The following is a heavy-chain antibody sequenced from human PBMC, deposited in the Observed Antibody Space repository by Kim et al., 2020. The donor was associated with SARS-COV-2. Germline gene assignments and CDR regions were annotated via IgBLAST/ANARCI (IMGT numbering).Heavy chain of an antibody. J-gene: IGHJ4*02. Sequence: SETLSLTCTVSGGSIRSYYWSWIRQPPGKGLEWIGYIYYSGSTNYNPSLKSRVTISVDTSKNQFSLKLSSVTAADTAVYYCAKGFDYWGQGTLVTVSS. V-gene: IGHV4-59*01. CDR2: IYYSGST. CDR3: AKGFDY. CDR1: GGSIRSYY.